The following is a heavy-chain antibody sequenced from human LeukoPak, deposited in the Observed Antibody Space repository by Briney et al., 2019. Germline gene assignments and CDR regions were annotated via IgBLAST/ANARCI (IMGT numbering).Heavy chain of an antibody. D-gene: IGHD2-2*01. CDR3: ARAEYLRSSTRTNWFDP. Sequence: NSSETLSLTCAVYGGSFSGYYWSWIRQPPGKGLEWIGEINHSGSTNYNPSLKSRVTISVDTSKNQFSLKLSSVTAADTAVYYCARAEYLRSSTRTNWFDPWGQGTLVTVSS. CDR1: GGSFSGYY. J-gene: IGHJ5*02. CDR2: INHSGST. V-gene: IGHV4-34*01.